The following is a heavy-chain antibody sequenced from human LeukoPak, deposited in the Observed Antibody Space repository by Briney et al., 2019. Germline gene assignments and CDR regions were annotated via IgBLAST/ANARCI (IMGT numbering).Heavy chain of an antibody. CDR2: SSWNSGSI. V-gene: IGHV3-9*01. J-gene: IGHJ6*02. CDR3: AKDGERAYCGGDCYLDYYYGMDV. D-gene: IGHD2-21*02. CDR1: GFTFDDYA. Sequence: GGSLRLSCAASGFTFDDYAMHWVRQAPGKGLEWVSGSSWNSGSIGYADSVKGRFTISRDNAKNSLYLQMNSLRAEDTALYYCAKDGERAYCGGDCYLDYYYGMDVWGQGTTVTVSS.